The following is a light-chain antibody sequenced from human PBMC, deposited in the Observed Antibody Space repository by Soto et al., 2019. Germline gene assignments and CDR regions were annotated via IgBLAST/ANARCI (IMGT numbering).Light chain of an antibody. CDR3: QHYGSSPWT. J-gene: IGKJ1*01. Sequence: EIVLTRSPGTLSLSPGYRSTLYCRASQSVSSSNLAWYQQKRGQSPRLLIYGASSRATGIPDRFSGSGSGPDFTLTISRLEPEDFAVYFCQHYGSSPWTFGQGTKGDIK. CDR1: QSVSSSN. CDR2: GAS. V-gene: IGKV3-20*01.